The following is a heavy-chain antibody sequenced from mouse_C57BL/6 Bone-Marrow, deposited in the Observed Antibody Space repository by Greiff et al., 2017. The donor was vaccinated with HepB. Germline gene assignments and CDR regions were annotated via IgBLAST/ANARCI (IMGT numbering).Heavy chain of an antibody. D-gene: IGHD1-1*01. CDR1: GFSLSTFGMG. J-gene: IGHJ4*01. CDR2: IWWDDDK. Sequence: QVTLKVSGPGLLQPSQTLSLTCSFSGFSLSTFGMGVGWIRQPSGLGLEWLAHIWWDDDKYYNPSLKSRLTISKDTSKNQVFLKIANVDTADTATYCCARRTLYYGSSYDYAMDYWGQGTSVTVSA. CDR3: ARRTLYYGSSYDYAMDY. V-gene: IGHV8-8*01.